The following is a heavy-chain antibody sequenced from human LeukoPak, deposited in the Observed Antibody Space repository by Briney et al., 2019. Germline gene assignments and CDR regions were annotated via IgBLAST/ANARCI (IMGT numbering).Heavy chain of an antibody. V-gene: IGHV3-30*18. J-gene: IGHJ4*02. D-gene: IGHD3-10*01. CDR1: KFTFSNYG. CDR2: ISFDGRTK. CDR3: AKEYDSGGYGAYFDY. Sequence: GGSLRLSCPASKFTFSNYGMQWVRQAPGKGLEWVAVISFDGRTKYYADSVKGRFTLSRDNSRNTLDLQMNSLGPEDTAVYYCAKEYDSGGYGAYFDYWGRGTLVTVSS.